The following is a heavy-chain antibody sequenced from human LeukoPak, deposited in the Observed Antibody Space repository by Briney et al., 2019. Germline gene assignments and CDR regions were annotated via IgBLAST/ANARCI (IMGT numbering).Heavy chain of an antibody. J-gene: IGHJ6*02. V-gene: IGHV3-23*01. CDR3: AREVVVVAATRGVYYYYGMDV. Sequence: GGSLTLSCAASGFTFSYYAMNWVRQAPGKGLEWVSAISGSDGSTYYADSVKGRFAISRDNSKNTLYLQVNSLRAEDTAVYYCAREVVVVAATRGVYYYYGMDVWGQGTTVTVSS. CDR1: GFTFSYYA. CDR2: ISGSDGST. D-gene: IGHD2-15*01.